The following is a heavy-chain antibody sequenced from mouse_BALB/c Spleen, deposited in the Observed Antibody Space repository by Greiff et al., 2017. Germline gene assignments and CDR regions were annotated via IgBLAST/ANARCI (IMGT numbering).Heavy chain of an antibody. J-gene: IGHJ2*01. CDR3: ASFYDGYYDY. CDR1: GYTFTSYW. CDR2: INPSTGYT. Sequence: VQLQQSGAELAKPGASVKMSCKASGYTFTSYWMHWVKQRPGQGLEWIGYINPSTGYTEYNQKFKDKATLTADKSSSTAYMQLSSLTSEDSAVYYCASFYDGYYDYWGQGTTLTVSS. D-gene: IGHD2-3*01. V-gene: IGHV1-7*01.